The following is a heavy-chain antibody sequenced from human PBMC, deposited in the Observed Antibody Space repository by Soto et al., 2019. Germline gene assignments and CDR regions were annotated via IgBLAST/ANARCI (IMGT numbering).Heavy chain of an antibody. V-gene: IGHV3-23*01. J-gene: IGHJ4*02. Sequence: EVQVLESGGGLAQPGGSLRLSCATSGFTFSSNAMSWVRQAPGEGLDWVSGISGSGRNTYYADSVKGRFTISRDNSKNTLFLQMNSLRAEDTAVYYCTTVLLWGQGTLVTVSS. D-gene: IGHD3-10*01. CDR1: GFTFSSNA. CDR3: TTVLL. CDR2: ISGSGRNT.